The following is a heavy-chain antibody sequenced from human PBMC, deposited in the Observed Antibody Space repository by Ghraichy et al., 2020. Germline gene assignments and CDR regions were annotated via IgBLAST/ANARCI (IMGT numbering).Heavy chain of an antibody. V-gene: IGHV3-21*01. Sequence: GGSLRLSCAASGFTFSSYSMNWVRQAPGKGLEWVSAISSSSSYIYYADSVKGRFTISRDNAKNSLYLQMNSLRAEDTAVYYCAICYICLDAFDIWCQGKMVTVSS. J-gene: IGHJ3*02. D-gene: IGHD2-2*02. CDR3: AICYICLDAFDI. CDR2: ISSSSSYI. CDR1: GFTFSSYS.